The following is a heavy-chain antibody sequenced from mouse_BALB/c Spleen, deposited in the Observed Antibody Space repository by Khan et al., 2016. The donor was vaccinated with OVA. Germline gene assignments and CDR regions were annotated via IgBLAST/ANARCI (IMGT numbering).Heavy chain of an antibody. J-gene: IGHJ4*01. CDR3: ARDGTHYNYAMDY. CDR1: GYSITSDYA. CDR2: ISSSGST. V-gene: IGHV3-2*02. D-gene: IGHD2-1*01. Sequence: EVELVESGPGLVKPSQSLSLTCTVTGYSITSDYAWNWIRQFPGNKLEWMGYISSSGSTNYNPALKSRISITRDTSKNQFFLQLNSVTTEDTATNYSARDGTHYNYAMDYWGQGTSVTVSS.